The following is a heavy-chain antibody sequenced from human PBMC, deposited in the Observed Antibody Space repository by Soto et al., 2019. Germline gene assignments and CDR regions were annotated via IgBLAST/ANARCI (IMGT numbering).Heavy chain of an antibody. CDR3: ARTERTYYDFWRGRRSKNDAFDI. CDR1: GGSFSGYY. CDR2: INHSGST. J-gene: IGHJ3*02. Sequence: SETLSLTCAVYGGSFSGYYLSWIRQPPGKGLEWIGEINHSGSTNYNPSLKSRVTISVDTSKNQFSLKLSSVTAADTAVYYCARTERTYYDFWRGRRSKNDAFDIWGQGTMVTVSS. V-gene: IGHV4-34*01. D-gene: IGHD3-3*01.